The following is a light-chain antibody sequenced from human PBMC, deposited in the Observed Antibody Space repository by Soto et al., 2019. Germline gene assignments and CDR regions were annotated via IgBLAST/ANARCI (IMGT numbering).Light chain of an antibody. CDR3: QQYNAYPWT. V-gene: IGKV1-5*03. J-gene: IGKJ1*01. CDR2: KAS. Sequence: DIQMTQSPSTLSASVGDRVTITCRASQSISSWLAWYQQKPGKAPKLLIYKASTLESGVPSNFSGSGSGIEFSLTISSLQPEDFATYYCQQYNAYPWTFGQGTKVDVK. CDR1: QSISSW.